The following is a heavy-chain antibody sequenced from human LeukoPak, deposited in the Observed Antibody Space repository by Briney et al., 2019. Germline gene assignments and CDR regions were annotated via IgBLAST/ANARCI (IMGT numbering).Heavy chain of an antibody. Sequence: SETLSLTCTVAGASIRNYYWSWIRQTPEKGLEWMGYIHATGGSNYYPSLKSRLTVSIDTSRNQLSLKLTSVTAADTAVYFCARLGSYHDFWGQGALVTVSS. CDR2: IHATGGS. V-gene: IGHV4-4*09. CDR3: ARLGSYHDF. J-gene: IGHJ4*02. CDR1: GASIRNYY. D-gene: IGHD1-26*01.